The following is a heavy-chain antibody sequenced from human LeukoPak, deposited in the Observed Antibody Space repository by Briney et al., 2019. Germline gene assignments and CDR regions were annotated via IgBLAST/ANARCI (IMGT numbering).Heavy chain of an antibody. CDR3: ARDRRETGYYGMDV. CDR1: GGSFSGYY. V-gene: IGHV4-34*01. CDR2: INHSGST. D-gene: IGHD1-1*01. J-gene: IGHJ6*02. Sequence: SETLSLTCAVYGGSFSGYYWSWIRQPPGKGLEWIGEINHSGSTNYNPSLKCRVTISVDTSKNQFSLKLSSVTAADTAVYYCARDRRETGYYGMDVWGQGTTVTVFS.